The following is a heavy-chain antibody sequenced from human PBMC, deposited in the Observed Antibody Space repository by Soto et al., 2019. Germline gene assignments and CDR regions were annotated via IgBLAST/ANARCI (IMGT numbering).Heavy chain of an antibody. CDR3: ARGLTGYYGFDY. CDR1: GFNFSSYW. J-gene: IGHJ4*02. Sequence: TGGSLRLSCAASGFNFSSYWMHWVRQVPGKGLMWVSRIKGDGANTGYADSVKGRFTISRDNVKNTLYLQMNSLRAEDTAVYYCARGLTGYYGFDYWGQGTLVTVSS. V-gene: IGHV3-74*01. CDR2: IKGDGANT. D-gene: IGHD3-10*01.